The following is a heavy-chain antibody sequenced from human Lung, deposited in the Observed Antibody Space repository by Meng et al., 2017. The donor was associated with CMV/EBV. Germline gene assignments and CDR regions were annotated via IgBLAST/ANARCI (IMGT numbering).Heavy chain of an antibody. J-gene: IGHJ5*02. CDR2: IRVYNGDT. D-gene: IGHD2-21*01. CDR1: GYTFTSYG. CDR3: ARRGPSYCGVDCLAWFDP. V-gene: IGHV1-18*01. Sequence: ASXXVSXKASGYTFTSYGINCVRHAPGQGLEWMGWIRVYNGDTKYAQKFQGRVTMTTDTSTSTAYMELRSLRSDDTAVYYCARRGPSYCGVDCLAWFDPWXQGTLVTVSS.